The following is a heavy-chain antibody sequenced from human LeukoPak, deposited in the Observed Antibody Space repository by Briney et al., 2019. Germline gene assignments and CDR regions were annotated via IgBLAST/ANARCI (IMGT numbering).Heavy chain of an antibody. CDR2: INRSGST. CDR3: ARGPLFSGSLGGDFDY. CDR1: GGSFSGYY. D-gene: IGHD1-26*01. J-gene: IGHJ4*02. V-gene: IGHV4-34*01. Sequence: PSETLSLTCAVYGGSFSGYYWSWIRQPPGKGLEWIGEINRSGSTNYNPSLKSRVTISVDTSKNQFSLKLSSVTAADTAVYYCARGPLFSGSLGGDFDYWGQGTLVTVSS.